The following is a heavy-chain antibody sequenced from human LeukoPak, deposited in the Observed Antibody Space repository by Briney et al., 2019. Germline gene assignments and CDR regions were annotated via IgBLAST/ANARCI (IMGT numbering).Heavy chain of an antibody. Sequence: GGSLRLSCAASGFTVSSNYMSWVRQAPGKGLEWVSVIYSGGSTYYADSVKGRFTISRDNSKNTLYLQMNSLRAEDTAVYYCARDGQVDTAMVNDWGQGTLVTVSS. V-gene: IGHV3-66*01. J-gene: IGHJ4*02. CDR1: GFTVSSNY. D-gene: IGHD5-18*01. CDR3: ARDGQVDTAMVND. CDR2: IYSGGST.